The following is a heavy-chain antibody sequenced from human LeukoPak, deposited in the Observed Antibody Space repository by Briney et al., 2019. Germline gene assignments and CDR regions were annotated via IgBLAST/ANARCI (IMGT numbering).Heavy chain of an antibody. Sequence: GGSLRLSCAASGFTFSSYGMHWVRQAPGKGLEWVSSISSSSSYIYYADSVKGRFTISRDNAKNSLYLQMNSLRAEDTAVYYCARPRSSSWYYFDYWGQGTLVTVSS. CDR2: ISSSSSYI. CDR3: ARPRSSSWYYFDY. CDR1: GFTFSSYG. V-gene: IGHV3-21*01. J-gene: IGHJ4*02. D-gene: IGHD6-13*01.